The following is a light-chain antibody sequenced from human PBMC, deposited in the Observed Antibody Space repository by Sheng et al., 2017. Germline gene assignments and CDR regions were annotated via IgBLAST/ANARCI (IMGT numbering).Light chain of an antibody. CDR1: QSVRSN. Sequence: EIVMTQSPATLSVSPGERATLSCRASQSVRSNLAWYQQKPGQTPRLLIYGASTRATGIPARFSGSGSGTEFTLTISSLQSEDFAVYYCQQYGSLYSFGQGTNLEIK. CDR2: GAS. V-gene: IGKV3-15*01. CDR3: QQYGSLYS. J-gene: IGKJ2*03.